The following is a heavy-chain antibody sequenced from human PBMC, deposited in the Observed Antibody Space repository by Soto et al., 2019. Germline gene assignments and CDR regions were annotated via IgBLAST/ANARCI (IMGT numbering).Heavy chain of an antibody. CDR1: GFTFSSYG. J-gene: IGHJ4*02. CDR3: APLRGAEGNFDY. CDR2: ISYDGSNK. Sequence: QVQLVESGGGVVQPGRSLRLSCAASGFTFSSYGMHWVRQAPGKGLEWVAVISYDGSNKYYADSVKGRFTISRDNSKNTLYLQMNSLRAEDTAMYYCAPLRGAEGNFDYWGQGTLVTVSS. V-gene: IGHV3-30*03. D-gene: IGHD1-26*01.